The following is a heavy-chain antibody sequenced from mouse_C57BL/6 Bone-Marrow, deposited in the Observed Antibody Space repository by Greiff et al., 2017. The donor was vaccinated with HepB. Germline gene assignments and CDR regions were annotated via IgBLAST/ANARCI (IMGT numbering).Heavy chain of an antibody. CDR3: ARTYYSNYGFAY. CDR1: GYTFTDYY. CDR2: IYPGSGNT. Sequence: VQLQQSGAELVRPGASVKLSCKASGYTFTDYYINWVKQRPGQGLEWIARIYPGSGNTYYNEKFKGKATLTAEKSSSTAYMQLSSLTSEDSAVYFCARTYYSNYGFAYWGQGTLVTVSA. J-gene: IGHJ3*01. D-gene: IGHD2-5*01. V-gene: IGHV1-76*01.